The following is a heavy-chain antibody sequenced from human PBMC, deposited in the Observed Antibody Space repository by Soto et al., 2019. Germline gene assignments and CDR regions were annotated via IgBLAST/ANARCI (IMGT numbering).Heavy chain of an antibody. D-gene: IGHD2-15*01. CDR1: GFTFSSYW. CDR2: IKQDGSEK. CDR3: ARVIPHYCSGGSCYGPFDY. Sequence: EVQLVESGGGLVQPGGSLRLSCAASGFTFSSYWMSWVRQAPGKGLEWVANIKQDGSEKYYVDSVKGRFTISRDNAKNSLYLQMNSLRGEDTAVYYCARVIPHYCSGGSCYGPFDYWGQGTLVTVSS. J-gene: IGHJ4*02. V-gene: IGHV3-7*01.